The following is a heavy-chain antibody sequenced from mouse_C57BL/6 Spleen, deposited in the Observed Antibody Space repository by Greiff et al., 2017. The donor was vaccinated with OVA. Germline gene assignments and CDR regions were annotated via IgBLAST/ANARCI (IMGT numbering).Heavy chain of an antibody. CDR1: GYTFTSYW. J-gene: IGHJ4*01. CDR3: ARRGYGYDPYYAMDY. Sequence: QVQLQQPGTELVKPGASVKLSCKASGYTFTSYWMHWVKQRPGQGLEWIGNINPRNGGTNYNEKFKSKATLTVDKSSSTAYMQLSSLTSEDSAVYYCARRGYGYDPYYAMDYWGQGTSVTVSS. D-gene: IGHD2-3*01. V-gene: IGHV1-53*01. CDR2: INPRNGGT.